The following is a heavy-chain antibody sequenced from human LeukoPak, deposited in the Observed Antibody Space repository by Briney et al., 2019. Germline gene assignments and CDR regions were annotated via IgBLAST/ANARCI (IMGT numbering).Heavy chain of an antibody. D-gene: IGHD3-22*01. J-gene: IGHJ4*02. V-gene: IGHV3-23*01. CDR1: GFTFTSNA. CDR2: ITAASDTT. Sequence: GGSLRLSCAASGFTFTSNAMTLVRQAPGKGLECVSAITAASDTTYYADSVKGRFTISRDNFRNTLYLQLNNLRAEDAALYYCAKAYGTNGYYQLPIDFWGQGTLVTVSS. CDR3: AKAYGTNGYYQLPIDF.